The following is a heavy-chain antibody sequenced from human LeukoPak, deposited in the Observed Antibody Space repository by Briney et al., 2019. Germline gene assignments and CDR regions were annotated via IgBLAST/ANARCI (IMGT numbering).Heavy chain of an antibody. V-gene: IGHV3-30*18. CDR2: ISYDESNE. CDR3: AKDRIVGVISGIDY. Sequence: GGSLRLSCATSAFTFSSYAMYCARQAPGKGLEWVAGISYDESNEYYANSVTGRFTISRDNPQNTLYLLMNSLRAEDTAMYYCAKDRIVGVISGIDYWGQGALVTVSS. J-gene: IGHJ4*01. CDR1: AFTFSSYA. D-gene: IGHD3-10*01.